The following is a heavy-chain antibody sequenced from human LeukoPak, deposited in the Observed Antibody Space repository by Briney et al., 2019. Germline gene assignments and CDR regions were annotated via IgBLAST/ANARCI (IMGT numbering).Heavy chain of an antibody. J-gene: IGHJ4*02. V-gene: IGHV4-38-2*02. Sequence: SETLXLTCTVFGYSISSGSFWAWIRQSPGKGLEWIGSISHSGGTFYNPSLKSRITMSIDTSKNQFSLKLSSVTAADTAVYYXARSPFPWLPLYCDYWGQGTLVTVSS. CDR3: ARSPFPWLPLYCDY. CDR1: GYSISSGSF. CDR2: ISHSGGT. D-gene: IGHD5-24*01.